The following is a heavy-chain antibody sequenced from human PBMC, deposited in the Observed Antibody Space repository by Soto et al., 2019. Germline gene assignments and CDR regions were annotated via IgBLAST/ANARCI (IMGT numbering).Heavy chain of an antibody. V-gene: IGHV3-74*01. CDR1: GFTFGNYW. CDR2: ISDYGRI. D-gene: IGHD1-1*01. J-gene: IGHJ4*02. CDR3: ATGGLEPFAH. Sequence: PGGSLRLSCAASGFTFGNYWMHWVRQAPAKGPGCVSRISDYGRINYAASLKDRFIISRDGSRTELYLQLNDLRVADTATYYCATGGLEPFAHWCQRVPVTVSS.